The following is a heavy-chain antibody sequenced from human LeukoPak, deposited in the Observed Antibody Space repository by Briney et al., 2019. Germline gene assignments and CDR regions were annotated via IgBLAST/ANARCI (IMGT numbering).Heavy chain of an antibody. J-gene: IGHJ4*02. CDR2: ISGSGGST. V-gene: IGHV3-23*01. CDR3: AKFDSSSFYFDY. Sequence: PGGSLRLSCAASGFTFSSYAMSWVRQAPGKGLEWVSAISGSGGSTYYADSVKGRFTISRDNSKNTLYLQMNSLRAEDAAVYYCAKFDSSSFYFDYWGQGTLVTVSS. D-gene: IGHD6-6*01. CDR1: GFTFSSYA.